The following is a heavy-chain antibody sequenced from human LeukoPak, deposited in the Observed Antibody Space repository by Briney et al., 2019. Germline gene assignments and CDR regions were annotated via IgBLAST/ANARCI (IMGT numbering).Heavy chain of an antibody. Sequence: GGSLRLSCEASGFTFSSYAIRWVRQAPGTGLEWVSSIPGSGGATYYADSVRGRFSISRDSSKNTVYLQMYSLRDEDTAVYYCARARPWDSSRSYYFGMDVWGHGTTVTVSS. V-gene: IGHV3-23*01. D-gene: IGHD3-22*01. CDR3: ARARPWDSSRSYYFGMDV. CDR1: GFTFSSYA. J-gene: IGHJ6*02. CDR2: IPGSGGAT.